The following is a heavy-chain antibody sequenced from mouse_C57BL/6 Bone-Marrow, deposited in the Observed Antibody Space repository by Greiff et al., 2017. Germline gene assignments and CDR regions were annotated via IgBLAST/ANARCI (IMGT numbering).Heavy chain of an antibody. CDR3: ARRAVVPYYYAMDY. CDR1: GYTFTSYD. Sequence: QVQLQQSGPELVKPGASVKLSCKASGYTFTSYDINWVKQRPGQGLEWIGWIYPRDGSTTYNEKFKGKATLTVDTSSSTAYMELHSLTSEDSAVYFCARRAVVPYYYAMDYWGQGTSVTVSS. V-gene: IGHV1-85*01. CDR2: IYPRDGST. J-gene: IGHJ4*01. D-gene: IGHD1-1*01.